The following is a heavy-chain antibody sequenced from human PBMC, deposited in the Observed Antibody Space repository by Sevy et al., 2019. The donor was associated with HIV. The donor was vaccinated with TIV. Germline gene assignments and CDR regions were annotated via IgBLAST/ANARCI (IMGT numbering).Heavy chain of an antibody. CDR1: GLTFSNYA. Sequence: GGSLRLSCAASGLTFSNYAIHWVRQAPGKGLEWVAVISYDGSNKDYADSVKGRFAISRDNSKYTLYLQMNSLRVEDTAVYYCARASHMITFGGVIVIDGIDYWGQGTLVTVSS. CDR2: ISYDGSNK. V-gene: IGHV3-30*09. J-gene: IGHJ4*02. D-gene: IGHD3-16*02. CDR3: ARASHMITFGGVIVIDGIDY.